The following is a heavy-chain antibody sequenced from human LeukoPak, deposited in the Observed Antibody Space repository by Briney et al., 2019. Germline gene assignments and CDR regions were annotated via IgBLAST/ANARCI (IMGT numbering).Heavy chain of an antibody. V-gene: IGHV5-51*01. CDR3: ARPYYDSSGYGDAFDI. CDR2: IYPGDSDT. D-gene: IGHD3-22*01. J-gene: IGHJ3*02. Sequence: GGSLKISCKGSGYSFTSYWIGWVRQMPGKGLEGMVIIYPGDSDTRYSPSFEGQVTISADKSISTAYLQWSSLKASDTAMYYCARPYYDSSGYGDAFDIWGQGTMVTVSS. CDR1: GYSFTSYW.